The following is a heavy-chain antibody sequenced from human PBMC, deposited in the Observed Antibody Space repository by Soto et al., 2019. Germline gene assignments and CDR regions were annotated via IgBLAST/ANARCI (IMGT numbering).Heavy chain of an antibody. V-gene: IGHV4-61*01. Sequence: SETLSLTCTVSGDSVSSDSYLRTRIRQPPGKGLEWIAYISYTGDTNYNPSLKSRVTISVDTSTNQFVLTLTSVTAADTAVSFCARRIVGVTVELWGQGSLVTVSS. D-gene: IGHD1-26*01. CDR2: ISYTGDT. CDR3: ARRIVGVTVEL. J-gene: IGHJ4*02. CDR1: GDSVSSDSYL.